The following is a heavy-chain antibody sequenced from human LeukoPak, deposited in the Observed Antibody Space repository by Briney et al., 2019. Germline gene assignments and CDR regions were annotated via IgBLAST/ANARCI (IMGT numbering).Heavy chain of an antibody. J-gene: IGHJ4*02. CDR2: IKQDGSEK. D-gene: IGHD1-26*01. V-gene: IGHV3-7*03. Sequence: GGSLRLSCAASGFTFNNYGMHWVRQAPGKGLEWVANIKQDGSEKYYVDSVKGRFTISRDNAKNSLYLQMNSLRAEDTAVYYCASSIVGATKKDYWGQGTLVTVSS. CDR3: ASSIVGATKKDY. CDR1: GFTFNNYG.